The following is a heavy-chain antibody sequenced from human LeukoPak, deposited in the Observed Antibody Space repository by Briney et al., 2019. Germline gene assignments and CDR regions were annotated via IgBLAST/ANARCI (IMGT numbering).Heavy chain of an antibody. J-gene: IGHJ5*02. D-gene: IGHD1-26*01. V-gene: IGHV3-64*01. CDR2: ISSNGDNT. Sequence: GGSLRLSCAASGFTFRSYAMYWVRQAPGKGLEYVSAISSNGDNTYYASPVKGRFTISRDNSKNTLYLQMGSLRAEDMAVYYCERDEVGAYNWFDPWGQGTLVTVSS. CDR1: GFTFRSYA. CDR3: ERDEVGAYNWFDP.